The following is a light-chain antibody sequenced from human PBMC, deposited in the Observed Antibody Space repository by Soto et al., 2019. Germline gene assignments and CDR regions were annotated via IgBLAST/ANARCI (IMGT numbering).Light chain of an antibody. CDR3: HQDYSYPRT. CDR2: DAS. J-gene: IGKJ1*01. V-gene: IGKV1-33*01. CDR1: QDISNY. Sequence: IKKRQYISSLSASVGKRVTLTCQASQDISNYLNWYQQKPGKAPKLLIYDASNLETGVPSRFSGSGSGTDFTLTISCLQAVDVSTLYCHQDYSYPRTCGQGTKVEIK.